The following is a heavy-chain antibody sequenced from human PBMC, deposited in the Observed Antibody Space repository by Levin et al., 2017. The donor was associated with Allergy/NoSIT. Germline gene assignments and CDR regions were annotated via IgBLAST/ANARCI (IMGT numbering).Heavy chain of an antibody. CDR1: GFTFDDYA. CDR3: AKDISFGVVAGRHWYFDL. J-gene: IGHJ2*01. Sequence: SLKISCAASGFTFDDYAMHWVRQAPGKGLEWVSGISWNSGSIGYADSVKGRFTISRDNAKNSLYLQMNSLRAEDTALYYCAKDISFGVVAGRHWYFDLWGRGTLVTVSS. V-gene: IGHV3-9*01. CDR2: ISWNSGSI. D-gene: IGHD6-19*01.